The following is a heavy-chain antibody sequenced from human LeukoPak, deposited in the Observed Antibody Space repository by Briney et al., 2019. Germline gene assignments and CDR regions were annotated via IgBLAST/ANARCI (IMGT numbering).Heavy chain of an antibody. Sequence: PGGSLRLSCAASGFTFSSYSMNWVRQAPGKGLEWVSSISSSSSYIYYADSVKGRFTISRDNAKNSLYLQMNSLRAKDTAVYYCARGSSSGYYYFDYWGQGTLVTVSS. V-gene: IGHV3-21*01. CDR2: ISSSSSYI. CDR3: ARGSSSGYYYFDY. J-gene: IGHJ4*02. D-gene: IGHD3-22*01. CDR1: GFTFSSYS.